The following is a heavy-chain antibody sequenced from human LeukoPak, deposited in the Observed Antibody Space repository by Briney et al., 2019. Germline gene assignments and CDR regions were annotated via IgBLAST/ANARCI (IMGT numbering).Heavy chain of an antibody. J-gene: IGHJ6*02. V-gene: IGHV3-53*01. CDR2: SYSGGST. CDR3: ARENNLGDYSRPPGYYHYGMDV. D-gene: IGHD1/OR15-1a*01. CDR1: GFTVSSNY. Sequence: PGGSLRLSCAASGFTVSSNYMSWVRQAPGKGLEWVSVSYSGGSTYYADSVKGRFTISRDNSKNTLYLQMNSLRAEDTAVYYCARENNLGDYSRPPGYYHYGMDVWGQGTTVTVSS.